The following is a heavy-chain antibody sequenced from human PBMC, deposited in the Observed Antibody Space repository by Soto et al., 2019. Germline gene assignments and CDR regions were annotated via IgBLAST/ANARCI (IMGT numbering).Heavy chain of an antibody. J-gene: IGHJ4*02. Sequence: PGGSLRLSCAASGFTFGDYYMSWIRQAPGKGLEWVSYISSSGSSTYYVDSVRGRFTISRDNAKNSLYLQMDSLGAEDTAVYYCAKDRSSTSCYAFDYWGQGTLVTVSS. CDR2: ISSSGSST. D-gene: IGHD2-2*01. CDR1: GFTFGDYY. CDR3: AKDRSSTSCYAFDY. V-gene: IGHV3-11*01.